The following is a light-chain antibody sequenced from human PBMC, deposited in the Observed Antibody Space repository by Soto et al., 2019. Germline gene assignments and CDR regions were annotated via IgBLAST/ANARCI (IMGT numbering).Light chain of an antibody. CDR2: EAS. Sequence: DIQMTQSPSTLSASVGDRVTITWRASQSISIYLAWYQQKPGKAPKLLIYEASSLESGVPSRFSGSGSGTEFTLTISSLQPDDFATYYCQQYNSYPWTFGQGTKVDI. J-gene: IGKJ1*01. V-gene: IGKV1-5*03. CDR1: QSISIY. CDR3: QQYNSYPWT.